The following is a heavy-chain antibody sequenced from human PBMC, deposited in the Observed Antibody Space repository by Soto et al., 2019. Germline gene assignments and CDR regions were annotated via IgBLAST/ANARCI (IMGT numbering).Heavy chain of an antibody. V-gene: IGHV1-69*13. J-gene: IGHJ6*02. Sequence: GASVKVSCKASGGTFSSYAISWVRQAPGQGLEWMGGIIPIFGTANYAQKFQGGVTITADESTSTAYMELSSLRSEDTAVYYCARGFAYYYYYGMDVWGQGTTVTVSS. CDR3: ARGFAYYYYYGMDV. CDR2: IIPIFGTA. CDR1: GGTFSSYA.